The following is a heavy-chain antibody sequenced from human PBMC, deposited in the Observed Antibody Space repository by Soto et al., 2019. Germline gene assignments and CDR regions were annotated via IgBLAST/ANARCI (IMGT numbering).Heavy chain of an antibody. CDR2: IYYSGST. CDR3: AREGTGDGSGVNWFDP. Sequence: QVQLQESGPGLVKPSQTLSLTCTVSGGSISSGGYYWSWIRQHPGKGLEWIGYIYYSGSTYYNPSLKSRATLSVDTSKNQFSLNLRSVTAADTAVYYCAREGTGDGSGVNWFDPWGQGTLVTVSS. V-gene: IGHV4-31*03. CDR1: GGSISSGGYY. J-gene: IGHJ5*02. D-gene: IGHD3-10*01.